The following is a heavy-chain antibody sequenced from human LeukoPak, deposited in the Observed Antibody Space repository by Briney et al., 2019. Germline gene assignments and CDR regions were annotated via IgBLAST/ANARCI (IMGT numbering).Heavy chain of an antibody. V-gene: IGHV3-74*01. CDR2: INSDGSST. CDR1: GFTFSSNA. CDR3: ARGNYYGMDV. Sequence: GGSLRLSCAASGFTFSSNAMSWVRQAPGKGLVWVSRINSDGSSTSYADSVKGRFTISRDNATLYLQMNSLRAEDTAVYYCARGNYYGMDVWGQGTTVTVSS. J-gene: IGHJ6*02.